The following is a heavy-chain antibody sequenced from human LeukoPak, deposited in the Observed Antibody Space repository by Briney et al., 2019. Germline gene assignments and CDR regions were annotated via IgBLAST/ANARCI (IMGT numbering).Heavy chain of an antibody. D-gene: IGHD6-19*01. J-gene: IGHJ4*02. CDR1: GFTFSSYS. Sequence: PGGSLRLSCAASGFTFSSYSMNWVRQAPGKGLEWVSYISSSSSAIYYADSVKGRFTISRDNAKNSLYLQMNSLRAEDTAVYYCARSPTDSGWYYFDYWGQGTLVTVSS. CDR3: ARSPTDSGWYYFDY. V-gene: IGHV3-48*04. CDR2: ISSSSSAI.